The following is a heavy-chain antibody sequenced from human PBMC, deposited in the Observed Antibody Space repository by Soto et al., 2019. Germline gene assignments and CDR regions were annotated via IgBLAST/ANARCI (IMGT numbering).Heavy chain of an antibody. V-gene: IGHV3-23*01. CDR2: ISGSGGST. CDR1: GFTFSSYA. J-gene: IGHJ3*02. D-gene: IGHD3-3*01. CDR3: AKGGSITIFGVVISSAFDI. Sequence: EVQLLESGGGLVQPGGSLRLSCAASGFTFSSYAMSWVRQAPGKGLEWVSAISGSGGSTYYADSVKCRFTISRDNSKNTLYLQMNSLRAEDTAVYYCAKGGSITIFGVVISSAFDIWGQGTMVTVSS.